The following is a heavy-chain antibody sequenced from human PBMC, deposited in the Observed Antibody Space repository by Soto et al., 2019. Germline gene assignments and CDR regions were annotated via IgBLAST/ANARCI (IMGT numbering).Heavy chain of an antibody. D-gene: IGHD3-10*01. J-gene: IGHJ6*02. CDR2: ISDYNGNT. CDR1: GGTFSSYA. Sequence: ASVKVSCKASGGTFSSYAISWVRQAPGQGLEWMGWISDYNGNTYYEKEFQGRVTMTTDTSTRTAYMELKSLRSDDTAVYYCAREGYYSGSGSYSPPRYYGMDVWGQGTTVTVSS. CDR3: AREGYYSGSGSYSPPRYYGMDV. V-gene: IGHV1-18*01.